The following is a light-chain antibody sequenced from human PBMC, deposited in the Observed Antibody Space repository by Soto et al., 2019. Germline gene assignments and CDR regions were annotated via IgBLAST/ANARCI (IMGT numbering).Light chain of an antibody. Sequence: DIQMTQSPSSLSASVGDRVTITCRASQSIRNYLHWYQQKPGEAPKVLIYAASSLQSGVPSRFSGRGSGTEFTLTISSLRPEDFATYYCQQIFSTSITFGQGTRLAIK. J-gene: IGKJ5*01. V-gene: IGKV1-39*01. CDR2: AAS. CDR1: QSIRNY. CDR3: QQIFSTSIT.